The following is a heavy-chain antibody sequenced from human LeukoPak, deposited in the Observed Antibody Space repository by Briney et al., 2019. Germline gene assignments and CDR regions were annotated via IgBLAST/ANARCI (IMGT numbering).Heavy chain of an antibody. V-gene: IGHV1-18*01. Sequence: GSSVKVSCKASGGTFSSYAISWVRQAPGQGLEWMGWISAYNGNTNYAQKLQGRVTMTTDTSTSTAYMELRSLRSDDTAVYYCAREVGATTLCLDYWGQGTLVMVSS. J-gene: IGHJ4*02. CDR2: ISAYNGNT. CDR3: AREVGATTLCLDY. CDR1: GGTFSSYA. D-gene: IGHD1-26*01.